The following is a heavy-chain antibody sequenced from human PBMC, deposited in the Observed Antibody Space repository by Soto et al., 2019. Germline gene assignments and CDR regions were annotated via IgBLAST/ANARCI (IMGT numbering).Heavy chain of an antibody. D-gene: IGHD4-17*01. CDR1: GGTFSSYA. J-gene: IGHJ6*02. Sequence: QVQLVQSGAEVKKPGSSVKVSCKASGGTFSSYAISWVRQAPGQGLEWMGGIIPIFGTANYAQKCQGRVTITADESTSTAYMELSSLRAEDTAVYYCASSHVYGDYPDEYYYFGMDLWGQGTTDTVSS. V-gene: IGHV1-69*01. CDR3: ASSHVYGDYPDEYYYFGMDL. CDR2: IIPIFGTA.